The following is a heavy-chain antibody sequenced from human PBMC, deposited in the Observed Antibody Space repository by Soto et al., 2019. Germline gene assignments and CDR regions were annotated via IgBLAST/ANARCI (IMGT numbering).Heavy chain of an antibody. J-gene: IGHJ5*01. CDR1: GFTFSSYA. Sequence: GSLRLSCAASGFTFSSYAIHWVRQAPGKGLEWVADVSFDGSHKSYAAPVRGRFTLSRDDSKKTVYLQMNSLRAEDTALYYCAKLGDAVSGFFDFWGQGAQVTVSS. D-gene: IGHD3-3*01. V-gene: IGHV3-30*18. CDR3: AKLGDAVSGFFDF. CDR2: VSFDGSHK.